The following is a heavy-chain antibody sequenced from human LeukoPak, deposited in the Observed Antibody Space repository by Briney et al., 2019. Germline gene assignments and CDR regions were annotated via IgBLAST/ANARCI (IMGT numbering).Heavy chain of an antibody. D-gene: IGHD1-14*01. CDR2: ISSSSSYI. CDR1: GFTFSSYS. V-gene: IGHV3-21*01. J-gene: IGHJ4*02. Sequence: GGSLRLSCAASGFTFSSYSMNWVRQAPGKGLGWVSSISSSSSYIYYADSVKGRFTITRDNAKNSLYLQMNSLRAEDTAVYYCASPGAPTGFDYWGQGTLVTVSS. CDR3: ASPGAPTGFDY.